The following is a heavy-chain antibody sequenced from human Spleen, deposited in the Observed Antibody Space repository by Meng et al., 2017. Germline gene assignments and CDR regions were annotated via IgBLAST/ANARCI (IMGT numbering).Heavy chain of an antibody. CDR2: IYHSGST. J-gene: IGHJ4*02. Sequence: GSLRLSCAVSDDSLSSDYFWGWIRQPPGKGLEWIASIYHSGSTYYNPSLKSRVTISIDTSKNQFSLKLSSVTAADTAVFYCARGAYYDILTGYHSYGYFFDYWGQGTLVTVSS. CDR1: DDSLSSDYF. CDR3: ARGAYYDILTGYHSYGYFFDY. D-gene: IGHD3-9*01. V-gene: IGHV4-38-2*01.